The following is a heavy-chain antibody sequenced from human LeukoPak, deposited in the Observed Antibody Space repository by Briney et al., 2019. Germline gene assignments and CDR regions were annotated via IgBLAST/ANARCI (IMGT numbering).Heavy chain of an antibody. V-gene: IGHV4-61*02. CDR3: ARGRGLNHYYGSGWYMDV. CDR1: GDSISSGDYY. Sequence: PSETLSLTCTVSGDSISSGDYYWSWIRQPAGKGLEWIGRISSSGSTNYNPSLKSRVTISVDTSKNQFSLKLSSVTAADTAVYYCARGRGLNHYYGSGWYMDVWGKGTTVTVSS. J-gene: IGHJ6*03. CDR2: ISSSGST. D-gene: IGHD3-10*01.